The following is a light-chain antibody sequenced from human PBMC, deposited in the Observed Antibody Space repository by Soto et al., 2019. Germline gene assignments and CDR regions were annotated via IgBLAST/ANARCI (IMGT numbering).Light chain of an antibody. CDR3: QQRSNWPPIT. J-gene: IGKJ5*01. CDR2: DAS. Sequence: IVLTQSPATLSLSPWERATLSCRASQSVSSCLAWYQQKPGQAPRLLIYDASNRATGIPARFSGSGSGTDFTLTISSLEPEDFAVYYCQQRSNWPPITFGQGTRLEIK. CDR1: QSVSSC. V-gene: IGKV3-11*01.